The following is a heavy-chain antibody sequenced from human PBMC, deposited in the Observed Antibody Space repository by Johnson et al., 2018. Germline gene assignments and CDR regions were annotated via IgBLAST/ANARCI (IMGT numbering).Heavy chain of an antibody. J-gene: IGHJ6*02. V-gene: IGHV3-33*01. CDR1: GFTFSSHG. CDR3: ARDASSGYFHYYGMGV. CDR2: IWYDGNTV. D-gene: IGHD3-22*01. Sequence: QVQLVQSGGGVVQPGRSLRLSCTASGFTFSSHGMHWVRQAPGKGLEWVAIIWYDGNTVYYADSVKGRFIISRVNSKNTLYLQMNSLRAEDTAVYYCARDASSGYFHYYGMGVWGQGTPVTVYS.